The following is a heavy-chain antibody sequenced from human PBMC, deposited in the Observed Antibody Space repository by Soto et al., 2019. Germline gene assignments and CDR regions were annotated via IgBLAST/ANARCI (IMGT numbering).Heavy chain of an antibody. CDR2: ISHDGNTI. CDR1: GFSLSGYG. J-gene: IGHJ4*02. D-gene: IGHD3-3*01. CDR3: AKNNFLERFIPPLDL. V-gene: IGHV3-30*18. Sequence: QVLLVASGGGVVQPGKSLRLSCAASGFSLSGYGVHWVRQAPGGGLEWVALISHDGNTIYYADSVRGRFTISRDNSQNTVFLRMNSLKGEDTATYFCAKNNFLERFIPPLDLWGRGTPATVSS.